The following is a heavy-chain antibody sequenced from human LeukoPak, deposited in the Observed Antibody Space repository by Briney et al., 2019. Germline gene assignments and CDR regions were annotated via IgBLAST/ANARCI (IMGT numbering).Heavy chain of an antibody. V-gene: IGHV3-48*01. J-gene: IGHJ3*02. CDR2: ISSSSSTI. CDR1: GFTFSSYS. Sequence: GGSLRLSCAASGFTFSSYSMNWVRQAPGKGLEWVSYISSSSSTIYYADSVKGRFTISRDNAKNSLYLQMNSLRAEDTAVYYCARDPPRRYSSGWYGLDAFDIWGQGTMVTVSS. D-gene: IGHD6-19*01. CDR3: ARDPPRRYSSGWYGLDAFDI.